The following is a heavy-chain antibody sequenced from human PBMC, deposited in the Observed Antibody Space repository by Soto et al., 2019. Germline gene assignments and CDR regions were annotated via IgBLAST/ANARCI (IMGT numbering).Heavy chain of an antibody. CDR3: SKEYSYDSSGYYGRVRYYYYGMDV. J-gene: IGHJ6*02. CDR2: ISYGGSKK. D-gene: IGHD3-22*01. Sequence: QVQLVESGGGVVQPGRSLRLSCAASGFTFSSYGMHWVRQAPGKGLERVAVISYGGSKKYYADSVNVRFTISTDNSKNTLYLQMNSLRAADTAVYYCSKEYSYDSSGYYGRVRYYYYGMDVWGQGTTVTVSS. V-gene: IGHV3-30*18. CDR1: GFTFSSYG.